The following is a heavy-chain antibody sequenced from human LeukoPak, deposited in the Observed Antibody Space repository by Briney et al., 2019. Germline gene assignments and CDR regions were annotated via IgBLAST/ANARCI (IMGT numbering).Heavy chain of an antibody. D-gene: IGHD3-9*01. CDR3: ARHYDILTGYSNWYFDL. CDR1: GGSISSSSYY. V-gene: IGHV4-39*01. Sequence: PSETLSLTCTVSGGSISSSSYYWDWFRQPPGKGLEWIGSIYYSGSTYYNPSLKSRVTISVDTSKNQFSLKLSSVTAADTAVYYCARHYDILTGYSNWYFDLWGRGTLVTVSS. J-gene: IGHJ2*01. CDR2: IYYSGST.